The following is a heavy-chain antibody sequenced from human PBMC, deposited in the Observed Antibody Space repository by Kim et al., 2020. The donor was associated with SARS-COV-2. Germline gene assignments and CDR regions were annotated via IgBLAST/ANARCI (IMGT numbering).Heavy chain of an antibody. J-gene: IGHJ4*02. CDR1: GFTFGDYA. CDR2: ISWNSGSI. D-gene: IGHD3-16*01. Sequence: GGSLRLSCAASGFTFGDYAMHWVRQAPGKGLEWVSGISWNSGSIGYADSVKGRFTISRDNAKNSLYLQMNSPRAEDTALYYCAQNGAYYDYVWGSPVINWGQGTLVTVSS. CDR3: AQNGAYYDYVWGSPVIN. V-gene: IGHV3-9*01.